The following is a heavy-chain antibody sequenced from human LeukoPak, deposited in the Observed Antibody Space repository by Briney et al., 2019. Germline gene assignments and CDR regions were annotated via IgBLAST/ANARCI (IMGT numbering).Heavy chain of an antibody. J-gene: IGHJ4*02. Sequence: GESLKISCKGSGYSFSSYWIDWVRQMPGKGLEWTGIIYPGDSDTTYSPSFQGQVTISADKSISTAYLQWSSLKASDTAIYYCAISDSTATTSTVEYWGQGTLVTVSS. CDR2: IYPGDSDT. CDR3: AISDSTATTSTVEY. V-gene: IGHV5-51*01. CDR1: GYSFSSYW. D-gene: IGHD1-7*01.